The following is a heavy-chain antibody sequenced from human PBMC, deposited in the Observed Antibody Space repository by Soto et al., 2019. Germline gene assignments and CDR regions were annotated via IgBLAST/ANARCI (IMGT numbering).Heavy chain of an antibody. D-gene: IGHD6-6*01. CDR1: GYTFTSYG. J-gene: IGHJ4*02. CDR3: ARAARDSSSSSSGYAY. V-gene: IGHV1-18*01. Sequence: ASVKVSCKASGYTFTSYGISWVRQAPGQGPEWMGWISAYNGNTNYAQKLQGRVTMTTDTSTSTAYMELRSLRSDDTAVYYCARAARDSSSSSSGYAYWGQGTLVTVSS. CDR2: ISAYNGNT.